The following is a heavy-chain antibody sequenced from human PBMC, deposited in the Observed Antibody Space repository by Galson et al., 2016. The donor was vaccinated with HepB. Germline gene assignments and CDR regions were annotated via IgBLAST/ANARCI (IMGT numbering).Heavy chain of an antibody. J-gene: IGHJ6*02. CDR2: IIPIFHNV. D-gene: IGHD2-15*01. V-gene: IGHV1-69*13. Sequence: SVKVSCKASGVTFRSYIITWVRQAPGQGLEWMGGIIPIFHNVKSAQKFQGRVIITADASTSTAYMELSSLRPEDSAVYYCATKPRYCSGENCYYFGMDVWGQGTTVTASS. CDR1: GVTFRSYI. CDR3: ATKPRYCSGENCYYFGMDV.